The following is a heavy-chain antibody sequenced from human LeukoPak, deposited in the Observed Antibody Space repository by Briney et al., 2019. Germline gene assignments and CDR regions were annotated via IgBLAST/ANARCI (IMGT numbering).Heavy chain of an antibody. J-gene: IGHJ4*02. CDR3: TTALDITIFGVVDY. V-gene: IGHV3-49*03. CDR2: IRGKASGGTT. Sequence: GGSLRLSCTASGFTLGDYAMSWFRQAPGKGLEWVGFIRGKASGGTTEYAASVKGRFTISRDDSKSIAYLQLNSLKTEDTAVYYCTTALDITIFGVVDYWGQGTLVTVSS. CDR1: GFTLGDYA. D-gene: IGHD3-3*01.